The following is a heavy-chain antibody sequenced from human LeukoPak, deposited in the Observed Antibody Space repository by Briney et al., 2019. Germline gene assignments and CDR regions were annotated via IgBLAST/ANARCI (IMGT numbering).Heavy chain of an antibody. CDR1: GGSISSSNW. V-gene: IGHV4-4*02. D-gene: IGHD2-2*01. Sequence: SETLSLTCAVSGGSISSSNWWRWVRPPPGKGLQWIGVIYHSGGTNYNPSLKSRVTISVDTSKNQFSLKLSSVTAADTAVYYCAREIVVVPAAYDYWGQGTLVTVSS. CDR2: IYHSGGT. CDR3: AREIVVVPAAYDY. J-gene: IGHJ4*02.